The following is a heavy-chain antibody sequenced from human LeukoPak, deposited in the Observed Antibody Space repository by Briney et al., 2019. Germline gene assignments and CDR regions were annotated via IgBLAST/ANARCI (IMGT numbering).Heavy chain of an antibody. D-gene: IGHD2-2*01. J-gene: IGHJ3*02. CDR3: ARARYANAWYAFDI. Sequence: SETLSLTCAVSGGSISSSNWWSWVRQPPGKGLEWIGEIYHSGSTNYNPSLKSRVTISVDKSKNQFSLKLSSVTAADTAVYYCARARYANAWYAFDIWGHGTMVTVSS. V-gene: IGHV4-4*02. CDR1: GGSISSSNW. CDR2: IYHSGST.